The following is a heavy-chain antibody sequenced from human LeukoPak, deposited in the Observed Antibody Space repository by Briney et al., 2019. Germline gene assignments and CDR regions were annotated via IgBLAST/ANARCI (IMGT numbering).Heavy chain of an antibody. J-gene: IGHJ4*02. V-gene: IGHV4-59*08. Sequence: SETLSLTCIVSRDSIRSYYWSWIRHPPEKGLEWIGNIYNSGSTKYNPSLKTRVTISLDTSNNQFSLKLNSVTAADTAVYYCARQTYDGYFDYWGQGTLVTVSS. CDR3: ARQTYDGYFDY. CDR2: IYNSGST. D-gene: IGHD3-3*01. CDR1: RDSIRSYY.